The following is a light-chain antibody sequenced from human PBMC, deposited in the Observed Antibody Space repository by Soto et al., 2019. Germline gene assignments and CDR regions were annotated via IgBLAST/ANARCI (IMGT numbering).Light chain of an antibody. Sequence: EIVLTQSPGTLSLSPGERATLSCRASQSVSSSYSAWYQQKPGQAPRLLIFDASSRATGISDRFSGSGSGTDFTLTISRLEPEDFAVYYCQQYGSSPLTFGGGTKVDSK. V-gene: IGKV3-20*01. CDR1: QSVSSSY. CDR3: QQYGSSPLT. CDR2: DAS. J-gene: IGKJ4*01.